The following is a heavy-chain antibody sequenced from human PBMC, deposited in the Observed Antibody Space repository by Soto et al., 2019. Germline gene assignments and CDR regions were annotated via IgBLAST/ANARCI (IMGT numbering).Heavy chain of an antibody. D-gene: IGHD3-22*01. Sequence: SVKVSCKASGGTFSSYAISCVRQAPGQGLEWMGGIIPIFGTANYAQKFQGRVTITADESTSTAYMELSSLRSEDTAVYYCARDYYDSSGPPGFDPWGQGTLVTVSS. CDR3: ARDYYDSSGPPGFDP. CDR2: IIPIFGTA. V-gene: IGHV1-69*13. CDR1: GGTFSSYA. J-gene: IGHJ5*02.